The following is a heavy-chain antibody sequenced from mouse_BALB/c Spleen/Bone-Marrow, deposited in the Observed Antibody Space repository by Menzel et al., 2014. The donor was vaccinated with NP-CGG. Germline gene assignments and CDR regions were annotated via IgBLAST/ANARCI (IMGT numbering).Heavy chain of an antibody. CDR3: AREDRYDGEDYFDY. CDR2: IWGGGST. D-gene: IGHD2-14*01. Sequence: VHLVESGPGLVAPSQSLSITCTVSGFSLSRYSVHWVRQPPGKGLEWLGMIWGGGSTDYNSALKSRLSISKDNSKSQVCLKMNSLQTDDTAMYYCAREDRYDGEDYFDYWGQGTTLTVSS. J-gene: IGHJ2*01. V-gene: IGHV2-6-4*01. CDR1: GFSLSRYS.